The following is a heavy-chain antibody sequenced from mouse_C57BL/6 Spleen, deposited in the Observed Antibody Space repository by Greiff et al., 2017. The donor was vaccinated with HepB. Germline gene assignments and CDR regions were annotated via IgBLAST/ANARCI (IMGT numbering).Heavy chain of an antibody. CDR3: ARWADGDYFDY. D-gene: IGHD1-1*02. CDR1: GYTFTDYY. CDR2: INPNNGGT. Sequence: EVQLQQSGPELVKPGASVKISCKASGYTFTDYYMNWVKQSHGKSLEWIGDINPNNGGTSYNQKFKGKATLTVDKSSSTAYMELRSLTSEDSAVYYCARWADGDYFDYWGQGTTLTVSS. V-gene: IGHV1-26*01. J-gene: IGHJ2*01.